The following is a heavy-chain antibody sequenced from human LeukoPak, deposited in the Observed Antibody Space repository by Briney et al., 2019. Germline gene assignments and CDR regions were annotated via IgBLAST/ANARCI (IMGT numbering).Heavy chain of an antibody. D-gene: IGHD4/OR15-4a*01. CDR2: INSDGSST. Sequence: PGRSLRLSCAASGFTFSSYWMHWVRHAPGKGLVWVSRINSDGSSTIYADAVKGRYTISRDNAKNTLYLQMNSLRAEDTAVYYCVRGYGGNTFDYWGQGTLVTVSS. V-gene: IGHV3-74*01. CDR3: VRGYGGNTFDY. CDR1: GFTFSSYW. J-gene: IGHJ4*02.